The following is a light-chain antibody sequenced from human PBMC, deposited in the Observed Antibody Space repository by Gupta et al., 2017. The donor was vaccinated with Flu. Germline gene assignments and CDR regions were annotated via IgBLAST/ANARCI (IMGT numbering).Light chain of an antibody. Sequence: EIVLTHSPATLSLSPGERATLSCRASQTVSSYLAWYQQKPGQAPRLLIYDPSNRAIGLRARFTGSGSVTAFSLTMSSLEPEDFAVSYFRHRSTWPLTFGGGTKVETK. CDR2: DPS. CDR1: QTVSSY. CDR3: RHRSTWPLT. V-gene: IGKV3-11*01. J-gene: IGKJ4*01.